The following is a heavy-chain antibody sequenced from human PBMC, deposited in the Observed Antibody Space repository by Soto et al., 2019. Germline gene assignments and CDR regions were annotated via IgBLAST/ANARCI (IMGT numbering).Heavy chain of an antibody. V-gene: IGHV1-18*04. CDR2: ISFNNGDT. J-gene: IGHJ6*02. CDR1: GYTFSSYT. Sequence: QVQLVQSGPEVKKPGASVKVSCKTAGYTFSSYTISWVRQAPGQGLEWMGWISFNNGDTKYAQKFQGRVTMTTDTSTRTAHMELRSLRSDDTAVYYCARDRDVVLVPPPTYDYYYYGMDVWGQGTTVTVSS. D-gene: IGHD2-8*02. CDR3: ARDRDVVLVPPPTYDYYYYGMDV.